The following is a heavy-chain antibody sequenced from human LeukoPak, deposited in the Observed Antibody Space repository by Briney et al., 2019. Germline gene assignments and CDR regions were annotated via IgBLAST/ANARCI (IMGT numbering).Heavy chain of an antibody. V-gene: IGHV4-4*02. J-gene: IGHJ6*02. CDR3: ARDRGGLTYGKDI. CDR2: IYHSGTT. D-gene: IGHD2-15*01. Sequence: SETLSLACAVSGDSFSSNYWWNWVRQSPGKGLEWIGEIYHSGTTNYNPSLKSRVSISLDKSKNQLSLKVNSVTAADTAVYYCARDRGGLTYGKDIWGQGTTVTVSS. CDR1: GDSFSSNYW.